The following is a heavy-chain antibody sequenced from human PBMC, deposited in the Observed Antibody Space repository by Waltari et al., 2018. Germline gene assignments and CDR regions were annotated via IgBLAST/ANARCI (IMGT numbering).Heavy chain of an antibody. CDR1: GFSITSGYY. D-gene: IGHD4-17*01. CDR2: IYYSGTT. J-gene: IGHJ4*02. Sequence: QVQLQESGPGLVKPSETLSLTCAVSGFSITSGYYWHWIRQPPGKGLEWVGTIYYSGTTYYTPSLHSRVSISVDTSNKEFSLTLTSVTAADTAVYYCATATTAHFDFWGQGSLVTVSS. V-gene: IGHV4-38-2*01. CDR3: ATATTAHFDF.